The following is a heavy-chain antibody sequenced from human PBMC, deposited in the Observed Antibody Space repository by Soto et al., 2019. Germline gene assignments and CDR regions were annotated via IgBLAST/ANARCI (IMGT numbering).Heavy chain of an antibody. CDR3: ARSKLKPSPFDY. CDR1: GYTFTSYA. V-gene: IGHV1-3*01. J-gene: IGHJ4*02. CDR2: INAGNGNT. Sequence: VASVKVSCKASGYTFTSYAMHWVLQAPGQRLEWMGWINAGNGNTKYSQKFQGRVTITRDTSASTAYMELSSLRSEDTAVYYCARSKLKPSPFDYWGQGTLVTVSS. D-gene: IGHD1-1*01.